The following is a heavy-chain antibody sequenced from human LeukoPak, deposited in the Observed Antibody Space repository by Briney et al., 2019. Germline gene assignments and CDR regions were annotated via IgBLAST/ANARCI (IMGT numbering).Heavy chain of an antibody. CDR3: ARGSYAAMVNFYYYYAMDV. CDR1: GGTFSSYA. J-gene: IGHJ6*02. CDR2: IIPIFGTA. V-gene: IGHV1-69*13. Sequence: ASVKVSCKASGGTFSSYAISWVRQAPGQGLEWMGGIIPIFGTANYAQKFQGRVTITADESTSTAYMELSSLRSEDTAVYYCARGSYAAMVNFYYYYAMDVWGQGTTVTVSS. D-gene: IGHD5-18*01.